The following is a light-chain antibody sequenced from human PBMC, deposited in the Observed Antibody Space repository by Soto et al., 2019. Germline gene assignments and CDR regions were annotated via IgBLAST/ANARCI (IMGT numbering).Light chain of an antibody. CDR3: SLYTSENTYV. V-gene: IGLV2-18*01. Sequence: QSALTQPPSVSGSPGQSVTISCTGTSTDFVSYNRVSWYQQPPGTAPKLIIYEASNRPSGVPDRFSGSKSGNTASLTLSGLQAADDADYYCSLYTSENTYVFGTGTKVTVL. CDR2: EAS. CDR1: STDFVSYNR. J-gene: IGLJ1*01.